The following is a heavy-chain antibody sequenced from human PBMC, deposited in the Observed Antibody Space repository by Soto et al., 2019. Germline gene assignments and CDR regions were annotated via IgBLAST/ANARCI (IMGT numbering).Heavy chain of an antibody. Sequence: SETLSLTCTVSGGSISSSSYYWGWIRQPPGKGLEWIGSIYYSGSTNYNPSLKSRVTISVDTSKNQFSLKLSSVTAADTAVYYCARSLRQYYYYYYMDVWGKGTTVTVSS. D-gene: IGHD3-16*02. J-gene: IGHJ6*03. CDR3: ARSLRQYYYYYYMDV. V-gene: IGHV4-39*07. CDR2: IYYSGST. CDR1: GGSISSSSYY.